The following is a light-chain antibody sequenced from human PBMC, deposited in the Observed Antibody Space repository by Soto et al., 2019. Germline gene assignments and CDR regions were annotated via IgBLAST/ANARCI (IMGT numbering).Light chain of an antibody. J-gene: IGLJ1*01. CDR1: SSDVGGYNY. CDR2: DVS. CDR3: SSYTTTSTGV. V-gene: IGLV2-14*01. Sequence: QSALTQPASVSGSPGQSITISCTGTSSDVGGYNYVSWYQQHQGKAPKLMIYDVSNRPSGVSNRFSGSKSANTASLTISVLQAEDEADYYFSSYTTTSTGVFGTGTKLTVL.